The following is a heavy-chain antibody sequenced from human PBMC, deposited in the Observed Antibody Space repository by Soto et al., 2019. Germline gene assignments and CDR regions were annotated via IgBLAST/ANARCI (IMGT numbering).Heavy chain of an antibody. D-gene: IGHD2-2*01. J-gene: IGHJ3*02. Sequence: GSLRLSCAASGFTFSSYGMHWVRQAPGKGLEWVAVIWYDGSNKYYADSVKGRFTTSRDNSKNTLYLQMNSLRAEDTALYYCAKDMLGYCSSTSCPTASVAFDIWGQGTMVTVSS. CDR2: IWYDGSNK. V-gene: IGHV3-33*06. CDR1: GFTFSSYG. CDR3: AKDMLGYCSSTSCPTASVAFDI.